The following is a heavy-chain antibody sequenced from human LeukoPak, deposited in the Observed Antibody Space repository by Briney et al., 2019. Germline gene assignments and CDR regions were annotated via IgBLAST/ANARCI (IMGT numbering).Heavy chain of an antibody. CDR3: ARAPYSGTYGDYFDY. CDR1: GFTFEDYN. J-gene: IGHJ4*02. V-gene: IGHV3-9*03. CDR2: ISWDTGSI. Sequence: GGSLRLSCAASGFTFEDYNMHWVRQAPGKGLEWVSCISWDTGSIGYADSVKGRFTISRDNAKNFLYLQMNSLRTEDMALYYCARAPYSGTYGDYFDYWGQGTLVTVSS. D-gene: IGHD1-26*01.